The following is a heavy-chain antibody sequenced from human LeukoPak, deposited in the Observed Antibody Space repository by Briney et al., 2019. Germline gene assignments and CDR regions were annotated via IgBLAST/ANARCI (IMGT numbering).Heavy chain of an antibody. J-gene: IGHJ6*02. V-gene: IGHV3-73*01. CDR3: TRLGVGATGMDV. CDR2: IRNKANNYAT. D-gene: IGHD1-26*01. Sequence: GESLKLSCAASGFTFSGSSMHWVRQASGKGLEWVGRIRNKANNYATAYAASVKGRFTISRDDSKNTAYLQMNSLKTEGTAVYYCTRLGVGATGMDVWGQGTTVTVSS. CDR1: GFTFSGSS.